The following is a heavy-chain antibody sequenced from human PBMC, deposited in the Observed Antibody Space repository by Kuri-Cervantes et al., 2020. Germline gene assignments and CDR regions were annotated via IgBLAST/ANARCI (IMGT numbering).Heavy chain of an antibody. Sequence: LALTGAASVYTFSIDNMHWVRQAPAKGLEWVEVISYDGSNKYYADSVKGRFTISRDNSKNTLYLQMNSVRAEDTAVYNCATVGPGNRCGGDCSHDYWGQGTLVTVSS. CDR3: ATVGPGNRCGGDCSHDY. J-gene: IGHJ4*02. CDR2: ISYDGSNK. CDR1: VYTFSIDN. V-gene: IGHV3-30-3*01. D-gene: IGHD2-21*02.